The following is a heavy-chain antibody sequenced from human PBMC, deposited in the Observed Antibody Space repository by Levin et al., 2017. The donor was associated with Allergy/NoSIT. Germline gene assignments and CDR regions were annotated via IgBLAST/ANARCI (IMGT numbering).Heavy chain of an antibody. J-gene: IGHJ4*02. CDR2: ISSSSSTI. V-gene: IGHV3-48*02. Sequence: GASVKVSCAASGFTFSSYRMNWVRQAPGKGLEWVAYISSSSSTIYYADSVKGRFTISRDNAKNSLYLQMNSLRDEDTAVYYCALDSSSWYGFDYWGQGTLVTVSS. CDR1: GFTFSSYR. CDR3: ALDSSSWYGFDY. D-gene: IGHD6-13*01.